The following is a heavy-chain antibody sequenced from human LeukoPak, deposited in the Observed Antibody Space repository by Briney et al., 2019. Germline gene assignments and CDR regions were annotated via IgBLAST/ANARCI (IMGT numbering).Heavy chain of an antibody. Sequence: SDTLSLTCAVSGYSISSSNWWGWIRQPPGKGLEWIGYIYYSGSIYYNPSLKSRVTMSVDTSKNQFSLKLSSVTAVDTALYFCARGSYCSSTSCYEMSRRFFDYWGQGSLVTVSS. D-gene: IGHD2-2*01. V-gene: IGHV4-28*05. CDR3: ARGSYCSSTSCYEMSRRFFDY. CDR1: GYSISSSNW. J-gene: IGHJ4*01. CDR2: IYYSGSI.